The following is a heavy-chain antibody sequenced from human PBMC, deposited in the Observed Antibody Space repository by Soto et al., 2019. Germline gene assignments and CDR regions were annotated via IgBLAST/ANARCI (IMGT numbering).Heavy chain of an antibody. V-gene: IGHV1-2*04. Sequence: ASVKVSCKASGYTFTGYYMHWVRQAPGQGLEWMGWINPNSGGTNYAQKFQGWVTMTRDTSISTAYMELSRLRSDDTAVYYCARGESGLDYYDSSGSFDYWGQGTLVTVSS. D-gene: IGHD3-22*01. J-gene: IGHJ4*02. CDR2: INPNSGGT. CDR3: ARGESGLDYYDSSGSFDY. CDR1: GYTFTGYY.